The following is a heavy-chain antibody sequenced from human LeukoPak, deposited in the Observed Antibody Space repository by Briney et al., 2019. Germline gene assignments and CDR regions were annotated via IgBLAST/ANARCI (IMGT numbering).Heavy chain of an antibody. Sequence: GGSLRLSCSASGFTFSSYWMSWVRQAPGKGLEWVANIKQDGSEKYYVDSVKGRFTISRDNAKNSLYLQMNSLRAEDTAVYYCARVNGGNYYDSGDYWGQGTLVTVSS. V-gene: IGHV3-7*01. CDR1: GFTFSSYW. CDR3: ARVNGGNYYDSGDY. CDR2: IKQDGSEK. D-gene: IGHD3-22*01. J-gene: IGHJ4*02.